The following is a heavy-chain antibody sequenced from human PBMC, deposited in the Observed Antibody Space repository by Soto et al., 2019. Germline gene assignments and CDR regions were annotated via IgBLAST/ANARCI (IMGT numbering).Heavy chain of an antibody. Sequence: QIQRVQSATEVKKPGSSVSISCKASGGTFSNYAISWVRQAPGQGLEWMGGITPIFDTTTYAPRFQDRLTITADTSTITVYMKLSGLRSDDTATYFCARYPNSLNNWFDPWGQGTLVTVSS. CDR2: ITPIFDTT. CDR1: GGTFSNYA. V-gene: IGHV1-69*06. J-gene: IGHJ5*02. CDR3: ARYPNSLNNWFDP. D-gene: IGHD3-9*01.